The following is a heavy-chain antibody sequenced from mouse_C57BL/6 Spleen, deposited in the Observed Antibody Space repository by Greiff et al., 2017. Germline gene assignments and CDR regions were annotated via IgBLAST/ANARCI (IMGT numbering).Heavy chain of an antibody. D-gene: IGHD2-1*01. J-gene: IGHJ4*01. CDR1: GYTFTDYY. V-gene: IGHV1-19*01. CDR3: ARDYYDNAMDY. CDR2: INPYNGGT. Sequence: VQLKQSGPVLVKPGASVKMSCKASGYTFTDYYMNWVKQSHGKSLEWIGVINPYNGGTSYDQKFKGKATLTVDTASSTAYLELNSLTSEDSAVDYCARDYYDNAMDYWGQGTTVTVSS.